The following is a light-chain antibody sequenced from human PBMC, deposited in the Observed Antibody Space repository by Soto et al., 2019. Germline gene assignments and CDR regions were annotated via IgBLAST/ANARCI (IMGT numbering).Light chain of an antibody. V-gene: IGKV1-8*01. Sequence: AIRITQSPSSLSASTGDRVTITCRASQGISSYLAWYQQKPGKAPKRLIYAASTLQSGVPSRFSGSGSGTDFTLTISCLQSEDFATYYCQQYYSYPSFGQGTRLEIK. CDR3: QQYYSYPS. CDR2: AAS. J-gene: IGKJ5*01. CDR1: QGISSY.